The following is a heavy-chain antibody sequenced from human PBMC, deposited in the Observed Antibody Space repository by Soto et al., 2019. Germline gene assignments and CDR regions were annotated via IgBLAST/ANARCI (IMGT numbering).Heavy chain of an antibody. CDR1: GGSVRSNSYS. J-gene: IGHJ4*02. CDR3: ADMRGQWVPRD. D-gene: IGHD6-19*01. Sequence: SETLSLTCTVSGGSVRSNSYSLGWIRQPPGKGLEWIGNIYSGGSACYHPSLRSRVTISVDTSKNQFSLKLRSVTAADTAVYYCADMRGQWVPRDWGQGILVTVSS. V-gene: IGHV4-39*01. CDR2: IYSGGSA.